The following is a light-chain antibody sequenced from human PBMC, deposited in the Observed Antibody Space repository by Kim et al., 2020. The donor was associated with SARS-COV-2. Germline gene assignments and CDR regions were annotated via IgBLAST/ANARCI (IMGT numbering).Light chain of an antibody. J-gene: IGKJ1*01. CDR1: QSVISSY. CDR3: QQYDRPPWT. V-gene: IGKV3-20*01. Sequence: SPGERATLSCRASQSVISSYIAWYQQKPGQAPRLLIYGASSGATGIPDRFRGSGSGTDFTLTISRLEPEDFAVYYCQQYDRPPWTFGLGTKVDIK. CDR2: GAS.